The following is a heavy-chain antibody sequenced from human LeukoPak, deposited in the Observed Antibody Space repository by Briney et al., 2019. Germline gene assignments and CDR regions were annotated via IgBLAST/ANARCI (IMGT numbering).Heavy chain of an antibody. CDR3: ARLANPLPTYYYYMDV. V-gene: IGHV1-2*02. Sequence: ASVKVSCKASGYTFTGYYMHWIRQAPGHGLEWMAWINPNSGGTNSAQKFQGRVTMTRDTSISTAYMELSSLRSEDTAVYYCARLANPLPTYYYYMDVWGKGTTVTVSS. J-gene: IGHJ6*03. CDR1: GYTFTGYY. CDR2: INPNSGGT. D-gene: IGHD1-14*01.